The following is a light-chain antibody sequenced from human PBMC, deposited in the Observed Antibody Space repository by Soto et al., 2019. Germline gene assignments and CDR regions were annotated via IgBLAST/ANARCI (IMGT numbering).Light chain of an antibody. CDR1: QAVSSIL. Sequence: EVVLTQSPGTLSLSPGERATLSCRASQAVSSILLAWYQQKPGQAPRLLIYGASSRATRIPDRFSGSGSGTDFTLTVRRLEPEDFAVYYCQQHGTSPIFGGGTKVEIK. CDR3: QQHGTSPI. CDR2: GAS. V-gene: IGKV3-20*01. J-gene: IGKJ4*01.